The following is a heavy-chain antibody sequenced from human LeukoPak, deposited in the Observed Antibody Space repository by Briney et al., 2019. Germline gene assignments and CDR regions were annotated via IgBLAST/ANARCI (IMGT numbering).Heavy chain of an antibody. J-gene: IGHJ4*02. D-gene: IGHD5-12*01. CDR2: INWNCGST. CDR3: ATRLGIDDYFDY. CDR1: GFTFDDYG. V-gene: IGHV3-20*04. Sequence: GSLRLSCAASGFTFDDYGMSWVRQAPGKGLEWVAGINWNCGSTGYADSVKGRFTISSDNAKNSLYLQMNSLRAKDTDLYYCATRLGIDDYFDYWGQRTLVTVSS.